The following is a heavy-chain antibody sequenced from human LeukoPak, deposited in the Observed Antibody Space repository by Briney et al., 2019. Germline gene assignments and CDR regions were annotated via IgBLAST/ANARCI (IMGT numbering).Heavy chain of an antibody. J-gene: IGHJ4*02. V-gene: IGHV3-23*01. D-gene: IGHD3-10*01. Sequence: PGGSLRLSCAASGFTFSNYGMSWVRQAPGRGLEWVSRVSASGRRTYYAGSVRGRFTISSDSSNNTLYLQMASLRAEDTAAYYCAKDGPIRGAIPHYFESWGQGTLATVSS. CDR3: AKDGPIRGAIPHYFES. CDR1: GFTFSNYG. CDR2: VSASGRRT.